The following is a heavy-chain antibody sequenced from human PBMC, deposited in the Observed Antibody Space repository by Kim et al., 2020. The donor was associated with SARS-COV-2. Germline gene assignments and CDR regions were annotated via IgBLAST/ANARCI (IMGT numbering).Heavy chain of an antibody. J-gene: IGHJ4*02. D-gene: IGHD3-10*01. CDR2: SRNKANGYTT. CDR3: TREVSGSLDY. Sequence: GGSLRLSCAASGFTLSDHFIDWVHQAPGKGLEWVGRSRNKANGYTTEYAASVKGRFTISRDESDNSLYVQMNSLKTEDTAVYYCTREVSGSLDYWGQGTLVTVSS. V-gene: IGHV3-72*01. CDR1: GFTLSDHF.